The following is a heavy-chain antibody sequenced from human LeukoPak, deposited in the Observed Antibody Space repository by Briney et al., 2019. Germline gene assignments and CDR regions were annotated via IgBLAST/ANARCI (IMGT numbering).Heavy chain of an antibody. Sequence: SVKVSCKASGGTFSSYAISGVRQAPGQGLEWMGGIIPVFGTANYAQKFQGRVTITADESTSTAYMELRSLRSEDTAVYYCAKSYRGYSGYAGDYWGQGTLVTVSS. D-gene: IGHD5-12*01. CDR2: IIPVFGTA. J-gene: IGHJ4*02. V-gene: IGHV1-69*13. CDR3: AKSYRGYSGYAGDY. CDR1: GGTFSSYA.